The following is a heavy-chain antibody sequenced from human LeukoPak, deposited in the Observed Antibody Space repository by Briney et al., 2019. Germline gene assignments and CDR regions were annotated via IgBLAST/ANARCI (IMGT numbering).Heavy chain of an antibody. Sequence: SETLSLTCAVYGGSFSGYYWSWIRQPPGKGLEWIGEANHSGSTNYNPSLKSRVTISVDTSKNQFSLKLSSVTAADTAVYYCARGRYVWGSYRAYFDYWGQGTLVTVSS. V-gene: IGHV4-34*01. D-gene: IGHD3-16*02. J-gene: IGHJ4*02. CDR1: GGSFSGYY. CDR2: ANHSGST. CDR3: ARGRYVWGSYRAYFDY.